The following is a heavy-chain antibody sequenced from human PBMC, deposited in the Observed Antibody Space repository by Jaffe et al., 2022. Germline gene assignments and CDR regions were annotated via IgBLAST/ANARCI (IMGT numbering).Heavy chain of an antibody. D-gene: IGHD2-2*01. J-gene: IGHJ5*02. Sequence: EVQLVESGGGVVRPGGSLRLSCAASGFTFDDYGMSWVRQAPGKGLEWVSGINWNGGSTGYADSVKGRFTISRDNAKNSLYLQMNSLRAEDTALYHCAREGNLDCSSTSCYGPFDPWGQGTLVTVSS. CDR2: INWNGGST. CDR1: GFTFDDYG. CDR3: AREGNLDCSSTSCYGPFDP. V-gene: IGHV3-20*01.